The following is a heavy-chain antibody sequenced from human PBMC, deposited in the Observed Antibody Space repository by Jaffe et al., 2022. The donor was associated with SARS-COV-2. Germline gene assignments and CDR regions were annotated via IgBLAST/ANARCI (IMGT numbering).Heavy chain of an antibody. J-gene: IGHJ4*02. CDR2: INPSGGST. D-gene: IGHD3-10*01. Sequence: QVQLVQSGAEVKKPGASVKVSCKASGYTFTSYYMHWVRQAPGQGLEWMGIINPSGGSTSYAQKFQGRVTMTRDTSTSTVYMELSSLRSEDTAVYYCARRLPIIWGEEQPPLDYWGQGTLVTVSS. CDR3: ARRLPIIWGEEQPPLDY. CDR1: GYTFTSYY. V-gene: IGHV1-46*01.